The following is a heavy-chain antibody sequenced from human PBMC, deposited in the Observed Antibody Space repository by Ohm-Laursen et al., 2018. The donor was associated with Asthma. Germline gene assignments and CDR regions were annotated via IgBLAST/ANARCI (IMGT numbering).Heavy chain of an antibody. CDR2: ISTASTFI. CDR1: GYSFSLYS. Sequence: SLRLSCTASGYSFSLYSIHWIRQAPGKGLQWVASISTASTFIYYADSVRGRFTTSRDNAKNSVYLQMNSLRAEDTAVYYCAREDQQDAFDIWGQGALVSVSS. CDR3: AREDQQDAFDI. J-gene: IGHJ3*02. V-gene: IGHV3-21*01. D-gene: IGHD2-2*01.